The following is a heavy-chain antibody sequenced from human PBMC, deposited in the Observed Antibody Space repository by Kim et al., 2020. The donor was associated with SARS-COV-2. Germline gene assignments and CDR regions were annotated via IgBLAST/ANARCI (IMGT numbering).Heavy chain of an antibody. CDR3: ANVAVGI. CDR1: GFTFSDYY. CDR2: INRNSSYI. J-gene: IGHJ3*02. Sequence: GGSLRLSCVTSGFTFSDYYMSWIRQAPGKGLEWVSYINRNSSYINYADSVKGRFIISRDNAKKSLYLEVNSLRVEDTAVYYCANVAVGIWGQWTVVTVS. D-gene: IGHD6-19*01. V-gene: IGHV3-11*06.